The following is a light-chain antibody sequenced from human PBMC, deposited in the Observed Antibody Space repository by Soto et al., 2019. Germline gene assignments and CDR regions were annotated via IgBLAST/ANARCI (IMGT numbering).Light chain of an antibody. CDR3: HQSNSFPLT. J-gene: IGKJ4*01. V-gene: IGKV1-12*01. CDR1: PGISSR. Sequence: DIQMHQSPSSVSASVGARVTITCRACPGISSRLAWSQQKPGKAPNLLIYAASSLHSGVPSRFSGSGSETAFTLTSSSLQPEDFATYDCHQSNSFPLTFGGGTKVEIK. CDR2: AAS.